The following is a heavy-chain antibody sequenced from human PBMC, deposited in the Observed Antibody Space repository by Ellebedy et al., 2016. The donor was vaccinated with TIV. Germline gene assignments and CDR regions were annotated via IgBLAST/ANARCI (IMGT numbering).Heavy chain of an antibody. V-gene: IGHV3-7*03. Sequence: GGSLRLSCAASGFTFSNYWMKWVRQAPGKCLEWVANIKQDGSEKYYVDSVKGRFTISRDNAKNSLFLQMNSLRVEDTAVYFCARGGYGRPFDCWGQGTLVTVSS. CDR2: IKQDGSEK. CDR1: GFTFSNYW. D-gene: IGHD5-12*01. J-gene: IGHJ4*02. CDR3: ARGGYGRPFDC.